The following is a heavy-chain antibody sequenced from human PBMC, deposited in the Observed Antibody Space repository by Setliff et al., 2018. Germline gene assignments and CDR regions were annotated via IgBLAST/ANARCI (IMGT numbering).Heavy chain of an antibody. CDR3: ARDVYDFRTGQGDP. D-gene: IGHD3-3*01. V-gene: IGHV3-23*01. Sequence: GALRLSCAASGFSFSDPYMSWVRLAPGKGLEWVSKISGSGVRNTFYIDSVKGRFTIFRDASKNTLYLQMTSLRAEDTAVYYCARDVYDFRTGQGDPWGQGTRVTVSS. J-gene: IGHJ5*02. CDR1: GFSFSDPY. CDR2: ISGSGVRNT.